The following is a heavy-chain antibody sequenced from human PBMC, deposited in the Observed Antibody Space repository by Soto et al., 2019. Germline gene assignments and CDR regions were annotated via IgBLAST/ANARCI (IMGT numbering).Heavy chain of an antibody. D-gene: IGHD3-10*01. CDR2: ISAYNGDT. V-gene: IGHV1-18*01. CDR3: ARAGAAPYYYYGLDP. Sequence: ASVKVSCKASGYTFSSYVISWVRQAPGQGLEWMGWISAYNGDTNYAQKFQTRVTMTTDKSTDTAYMDLRSLTSEDTAVYYCARAGAAPYYYYGLDPWGQGTLVTVSS. CDR1: GYTFSSYV. J-gene: IGHJ5*02.